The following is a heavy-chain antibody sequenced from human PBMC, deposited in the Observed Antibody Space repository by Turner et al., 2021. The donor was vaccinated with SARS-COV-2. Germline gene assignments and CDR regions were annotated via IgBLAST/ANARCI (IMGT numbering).Heavy chain of an antibody. V-gene: IGHV4-4*07. J-gene: IGHJ5*02. CDR1: GGSISHFY. Sequence: QVQLQESGPGLVKPSETLCPTCSVSGGSISHFYWSWIRQPAGKGLEWIGRIYPGGSTNYNPSLKSRVTMSVDTSKNQISLKLISVTAADTAVYYCARDGDLRRNWFDPWGQGTLVTVSS. CDR3: ARDGDLRRNWFDP. D-gene: IGHD3-10*01. CDR2: IYPGGST.